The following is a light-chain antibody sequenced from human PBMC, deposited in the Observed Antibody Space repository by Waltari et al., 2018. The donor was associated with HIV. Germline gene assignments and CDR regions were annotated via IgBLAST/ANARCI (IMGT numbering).Light chain of an antibody. CDR3: QQAHSFPLT. CDR2: VPS. CDR1: QHISSW. Sequence: DIQMTQSPPPVSASVGDRVTLTRRARQHISSWLAWYQQKPGKAPNLLIYVPSILQSGVPSRFSGSGSRTDFTLTISSLHPEDFATYYCQQAHSFPLTFGGGTKVEIK. V-gene: IGKV1-12*01. J-gene: IGKJ4*01.